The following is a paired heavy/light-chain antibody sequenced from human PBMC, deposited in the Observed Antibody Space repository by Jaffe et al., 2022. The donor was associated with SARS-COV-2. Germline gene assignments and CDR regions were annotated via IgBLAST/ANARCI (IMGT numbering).Light chain of an antibody. CDR3: CSYAGSSTDVV. J-gene: IGLJ2*01. V-gene: IGLV2-23*02. CDR2: EVS. CDR1: SSDVGSYNL. Sequence: QSALTQPASVSGSPGQSITISCTGTSSDVGSYNLVSWYQQHPGKAPKLMIYEVSKRPSGVSNRFSGSKSGNTASLTISGLQAEDEADYYCCSYAGSSTDVVFGGGTKLTVL.
Heavy chain of an antibody. J-gene: IGHJ6*02. V-gene: IGHV2-26*01. CDR2: IFSNDEK. CDR1: GFSLSNARMG. Sequence: QVTLKESGPVLVKPTETLTLTCTVSGFSLSNARMGVSWIRQPPGKALEWLAHIFSNDEKSYSTSLKSRLTISKDTSKSQVVLTMTNMDPVDTATYYCARMMDDYGDYEGYYYYGMDVWGQGTTVTVSS. CDR3: ARMMDDYGDYEGYYYYGMDV. D-gene: IGHD4-17*01.